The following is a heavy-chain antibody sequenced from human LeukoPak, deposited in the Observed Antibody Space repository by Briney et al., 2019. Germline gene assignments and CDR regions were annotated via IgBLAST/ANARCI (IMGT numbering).Heavy chain of an antibody. D-gene: IGHD6-13*01. CDR1: GGSTSSYY. Sequence: SETLSLTCTVSGGSTSSYYWSWIRQPPGKGLEWIGYIYYSGSTNYNPSLKSRVTISVDTSKNQFSLKLSSVTAADTAVYYCARDNRIRGSSSIHGMDVWGQGTTVTVSS. J-gene: IGHJ6*02. V-gene: IGHV4-59*01. CDR3: ARDNRIRGSSSIHGMDV. CDR2: IYYSGST.